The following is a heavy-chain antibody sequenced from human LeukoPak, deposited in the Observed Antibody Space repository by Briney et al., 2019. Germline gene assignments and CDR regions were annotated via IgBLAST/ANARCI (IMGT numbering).Heavy chain of an antibody. J-gene: IGHJ4*02. D-gene: IGHD4-17*01. CDR2: ISTDGAKT. CDR3: VATVTILDY. V-gene: IGHV3-74*01. CDR1: GFTFSRSW. Sequence: GGSLRLSCAASGFTFSRSWIHWVRQAPGKGLVWVSCISTDGAKTIYADSVKGRFTISRDNSKNTLYLQMNSLRAEDTAVYYCVATVTILDYWGQGTLVTVSS.